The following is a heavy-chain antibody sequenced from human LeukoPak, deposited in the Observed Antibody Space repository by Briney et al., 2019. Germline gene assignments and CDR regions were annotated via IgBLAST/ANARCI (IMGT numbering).Heavy chain of an antibody. CDR1: GYTLTKLS. V-gene: IGHV1-24*01. J-gene: IGHJ4*02. Sequence: ASVTVSCKVSGYTLTKLSMHWVRQTPGKGLEWMGGFDPEDGETMYAQKFQGRVTMTEDTSTDTAYMELNSLRSEDTAVYYCATPRQGYCSSTSCFYFDYWGQGTLVTVSS. CDR2: FDPEDGET. CDR3: ATPRQGYCSSTSCFYFDY. D-gene: IGHD2-2*01.